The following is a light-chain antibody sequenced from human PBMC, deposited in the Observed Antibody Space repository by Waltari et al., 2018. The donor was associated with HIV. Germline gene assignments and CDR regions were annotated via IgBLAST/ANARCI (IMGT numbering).Light chain of an antibody. CDR2: EVS. CDR3: SSYAGSNNYV. V-gene: IGLV2-8*01. J-gene: IGLJ1*01. Sequence: QSALTQPPSASGSPGQSVTIPCTGPSSDVGGYHYVSWYQQHPGKAPKLMIYEVSKRPSGAPDRFSGSKSGNTASLTVSGLQAEDEADYYCSSYAGSNNYVFGTGTKVTVL. CDR1: SSDVGGYHY.